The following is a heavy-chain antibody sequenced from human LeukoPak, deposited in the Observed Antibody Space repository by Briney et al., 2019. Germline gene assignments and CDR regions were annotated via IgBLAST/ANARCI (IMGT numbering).Heavy chain of an antibody. Sequence: SETLSLTCTVSGASISSSSYYWGWIRQPPGKGLEWIGIIYYSGNTYYNASLKSQVSISIDTSKNQFSLRLTSVTAADTAVYYCARQTGSGLFILPGGQGTLVTVSS. CDR2: IYYSGNT. D-gene: IGHD3/OR15-3a*01. CDR3: ARQTGSGLFILP. J-gene: IGHJ4*02. V-gene: IGHV4-39*01. CDR1: GASISSSSYY.